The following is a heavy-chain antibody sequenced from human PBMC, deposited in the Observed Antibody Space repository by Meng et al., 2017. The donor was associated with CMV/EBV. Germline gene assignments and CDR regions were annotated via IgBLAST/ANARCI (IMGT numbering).Heavy chain of an antibody. V-gene: IGHV3-64*02. Sequence: GESLKISCAASGFTFSSYAMHWVRQAPGKGLEYVSAISSNRGSTYYADSVKGRFTISRDNAKNSLYLQMNSLRAEDTAVYYCARVLRVGEHWGQGTLVTVSS. CDR2: ISSNRGST. CDR1: GFTFSSYA. J-gene: IGHJ4*02. CDR3: ARVLRVGEH. D-gene: IGHD1-26*01.